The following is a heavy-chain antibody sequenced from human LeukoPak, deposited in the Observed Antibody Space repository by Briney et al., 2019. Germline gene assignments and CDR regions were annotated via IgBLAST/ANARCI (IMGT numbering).Heavy chain of an antibody. Sequence: GAPRLSLADPWFTFGDYPLHWGCPSPGKGLEWVSLISADGATTYYADSVKGRFTISRDNSKTSLYLQMNSLRPEDTALYYCAKDYYWGQGTLVTVSS. J-gene: IGHJ4*02. V-gene: IGHV3-43*02. CDR1: WFTFGDYP. CDR2: ISADGATT. CDR3: AKDYY.